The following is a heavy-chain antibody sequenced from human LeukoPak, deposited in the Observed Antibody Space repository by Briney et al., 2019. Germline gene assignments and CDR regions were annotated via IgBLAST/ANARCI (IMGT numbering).Heavy chain of an antibody. V-gene: IGHV4-34*01. CDR2: IDHRGDT. J-gene: IGHJ4*03. CDR3: ARGPTISETGYFDF. CDR1: GGSFSRYY. D-gene: IGHD1-1*01. Sequence: SETLSLTCAVCGGSFSRYYWSWLRQSPGKGLEWIAEIDHRGDTNYNPSVKSRVTISVDTSKNQFSLKVRSLSAADTAVYYCARGPTISETGYFDFWGQGTLVTVSS.